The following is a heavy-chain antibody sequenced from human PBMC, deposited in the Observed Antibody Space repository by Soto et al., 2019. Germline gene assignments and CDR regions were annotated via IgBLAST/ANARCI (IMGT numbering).Heavy chain of an antibody. V-gene: IGHV3-30*18. CDR2: ISYDGSNK. Sequence: GGSLRLSCAASGFTFSSYGMHWVRQAPGKGLEWVAVISYDGSNKYYADSVKGRFTISRDNSKNTLYLQMNSLRAEDTAVYYCAKDFGYCGGDCYSLLFDYWGQGTLVTVSS. CDR1: GFTFSSYG. CDR3: AKDFGYCGGDCYSLLFDY. J-gene: IGHJ4*02. D-gene: IGHD2-21*02.